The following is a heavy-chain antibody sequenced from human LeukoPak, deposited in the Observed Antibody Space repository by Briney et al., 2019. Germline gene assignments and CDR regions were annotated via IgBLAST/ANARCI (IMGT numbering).Heavy chain of an antibody. D-gene: IGHD6-13*01. CDR1: GGSISSSSYY. Sequence: SETLSLTCTVSGGSISSSSYYWGWIRQPPGKGLEWIGSIYYSGSTYYNPSLKSRVIISVDTSKDQFSLKLSSVTAADTAVYYCARVGSSSFDYWGQGTLVTVSS. V-gene: IGHV4-39*07. J-gene: IGHJ4*02. CDR3: ARVGSSSFDY. CDR2: IYYSGST.